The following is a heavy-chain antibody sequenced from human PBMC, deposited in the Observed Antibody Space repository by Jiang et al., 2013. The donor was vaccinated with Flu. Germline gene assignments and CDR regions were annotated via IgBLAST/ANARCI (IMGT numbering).Heavy chain of an antibody. CDR1: GDSVSSNGVA. CDR3: TRGRMSAFDI. CDR2: TYYRSKWYN. J-gene: IGHJ3*02. Sequence: QTLSLTCAISGDSVSSNGVAWNWIRQSPSRGLEWLGRTYYRSKWYNDYAVSVKSRIIIDPDTSKNQFSLQLNSVTPEDTAVYYCTRGRMSAFDIWGQGTMATVSS. D-gene: IGHD2/OR15-2a*01. V-gene: IGHV6-1*01.